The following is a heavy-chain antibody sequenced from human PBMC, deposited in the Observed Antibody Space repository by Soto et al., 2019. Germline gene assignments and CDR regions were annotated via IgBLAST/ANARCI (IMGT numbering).Heavy chain of an antibody. Sequence: QVQLVQSGAEVKKPGASVKVSCKASGYTFTSYGISWVRQAPGQGLEWMGWISAYNGNTNYAQKLQGRVTMTTDTSTSPAYMELRSLRSDDTAVYYCARDGEYSSSSEDYGMDVWGQGTTVTVSS. CDR1: GYTFTSYG. V-gene: IGHV1-18*01. D-gene: IGHD6-13*01. CDR3: ARDGEYSSSSEDYGMDV. CDR2: ISAYNGNT. J-gene: IGHJ6*02.